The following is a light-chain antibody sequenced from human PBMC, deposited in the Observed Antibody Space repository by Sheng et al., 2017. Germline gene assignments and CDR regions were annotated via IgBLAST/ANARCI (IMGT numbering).Light chain of an antibody. Sequence: EIVLTQSPGTLSLSPGERATLSCRASQSVTSSSLAWYQQKPGRAPKLLLYAALRLETGVSPRFTGGGSGTDYTLTISGLQPEDFATYYCQQYNSLPLTFGRGTKVEIK. CDR2: AAL. CDR3: QQYNSLPLT. J-gene: IGKJ4*01. V-gene: IGKV3-20*01. CDR1: QSVTSSS.